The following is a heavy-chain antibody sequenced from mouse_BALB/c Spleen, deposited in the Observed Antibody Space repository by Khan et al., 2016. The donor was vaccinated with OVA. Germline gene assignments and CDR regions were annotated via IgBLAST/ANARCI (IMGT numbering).Heavy chain of an antibody. CDR3: ARHFYGNYVLTWFAY. D-gene: IGHD2-1*01. J-gene: IGHJ3*01. CDR2: ISSGGSYT. CDR1: GFTFSSYA. V-gene: IGHV5-9-1*01. Sequence: EVMLVESGGGLVKPGGSLKLSCAASGFTFSSYAMSWVRQTPEKRLEWVATISSGGSYTYYPDSVKGRFTISRDNAKNTLYLQMSSLRSEDTAMYYWARHFYGNYVLTWFAYWGQGTLVTVSA.